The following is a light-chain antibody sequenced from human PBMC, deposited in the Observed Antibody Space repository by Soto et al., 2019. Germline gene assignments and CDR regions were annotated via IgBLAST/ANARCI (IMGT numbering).Light chain of an antibody. Sequence: QAVVTQPPSVSGAPGQWVTISCTGSSSNIGAGYEVHWYQQFPGTAPKLLIYGNNERPSGVPDRFSGSKSGTSASLAIAGLQAEDEADYYCQSYDSSLRGVFGGGTKVTVL. V-gene: IGLV1-40*01. J-gene: IGLJ3*02. CDR3: QSYDSSLRGV. CDR2: GNN. CDR1: SSNIGAGYE.